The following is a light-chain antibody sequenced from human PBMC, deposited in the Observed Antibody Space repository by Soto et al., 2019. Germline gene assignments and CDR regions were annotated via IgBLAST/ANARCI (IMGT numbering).Light chain of an antibody. V-gene: IGLV2-11*01. CDR3: CSYAGSYTWV. Sequence: QSALTQPRSVSGSPGQSVTISCTGTNSDVGNYNYVSWYQQHPGKAPKLMIHDVSKRPSGVPDRFSGSKSDNTASLTISGLQAEDEADYYCCSYAGSYTWVFGGGTKVTVL. J-gene: IGLJ3*02. CDR2: DVS. CDR1: NSDVGNYNY.